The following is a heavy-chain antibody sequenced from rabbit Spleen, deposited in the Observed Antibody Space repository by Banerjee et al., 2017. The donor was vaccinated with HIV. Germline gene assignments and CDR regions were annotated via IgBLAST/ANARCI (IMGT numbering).Heavy chain of an antibody. J-gene: IGHJ4*01. CDR1: GFSFSDRDV. CDR2: IYTGSTGTI. Sequence: QEQLMESGGGLVKPEGSLTLTCKASGFSFSDRDVMCWVRQAPGKGLEWIGTIYTGSTGTIDYASWVNGRFTISKTSSTTVTLQMTSLTAADTATYFCTRNFDLWGPGTLVTVS. V-gene: IGHV1S45*01. CDR3: TRNFDL.